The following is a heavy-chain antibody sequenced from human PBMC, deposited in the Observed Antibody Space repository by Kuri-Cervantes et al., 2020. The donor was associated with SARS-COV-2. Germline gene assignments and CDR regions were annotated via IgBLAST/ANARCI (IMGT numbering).Heavy chain of an antibody. Sequence: GESLKISCAASGFTFSTYGMHWVRQPPGKGLEWVAFIQYDGGNEYHADSVKGRSTISRDNAKNSLYLQMNSLRAEDTAVYYCARRIRIAARPHYMDVWGKGTTVTVSS. J-gene: IGHJ6*03. V-gene: IGHV3-30*02. D-gene: IGHD6-6*01. CDR1: GFTFSTYG. CDR2: IQYDGGNE. CDR3: ARRIRIAARPHYMDV.